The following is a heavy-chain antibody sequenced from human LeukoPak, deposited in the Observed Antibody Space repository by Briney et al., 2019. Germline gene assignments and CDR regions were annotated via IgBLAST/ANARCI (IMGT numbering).Heavy chain of an antibody. CDR3: ARGTLPITMVRGVEDY. J-gene: IGHJ4*02. CDR2: IYYSGST. V-gene: IGHV4-39*01. D-gene: IGHD3-10*01. Sequence: PSETLSLTCTVSGGSISSSSYYWGWIRQPPGKGLEWIGSIYYSGSTYYNPSLKSRVTISADTSKNQFSLKLSSVTAADTGVYYCARGTLPITMVRGVEDYWGQGTLVTVSS. CDR1: GGSISSSSYY.